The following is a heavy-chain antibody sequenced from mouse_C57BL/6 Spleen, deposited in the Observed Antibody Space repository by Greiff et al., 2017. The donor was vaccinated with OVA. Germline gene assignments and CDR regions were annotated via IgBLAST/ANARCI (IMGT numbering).Heavy chain of an antibody. CDR2: INPNNGGT. CDR3: ARWDFDY. J-gene: IGHJ2*01. Sequence: EVKLQQSGPELVQPGASVKISCKASGYTFTDYYMNWVKQSHGKSLEWIGDINPNNGGTSYNQKFKGKATLTVDKSSSTAYMELRSLTSEDSAVYYCARWDFDYWGQGTTLTVSS. D-gene: IGHD4-1*01. CDR1: GYTFTDYY. V-gene: IGHV1-26*01.